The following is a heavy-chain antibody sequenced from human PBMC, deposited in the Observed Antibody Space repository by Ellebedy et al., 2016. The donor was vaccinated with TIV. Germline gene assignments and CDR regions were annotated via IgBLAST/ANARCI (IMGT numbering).Heavy chain of an antibody. CDR1: GFTFSSYA. D-gene: IGHD6-19*01. CDR3: ARDRVAVAGTLGPFDY. J-gene: IGHJ4*02. CDR2: ISSSSTYI. Sequence: PGGSLRLSCAASGFTFSSYAMNWVRQTPGKGLEWVSSISSSSTYIYYADSLKGRFTISRDNAKNSLYLQMNSLRAEDTAVYYCARDRVAVAGTLGPFDYWGQGTLVTVSS. V-gene: IGHV3-21*01.